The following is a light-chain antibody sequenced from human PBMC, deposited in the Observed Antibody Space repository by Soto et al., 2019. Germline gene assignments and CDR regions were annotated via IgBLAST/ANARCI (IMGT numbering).Light chain of an antibody. V-gene: IGLV3-21*04. J-gene: IGLJ7*01. CDR3: QVWDSSSDHRAV. CDR1: NIGSKS. Sequence: SYVLTQPPSVSVAPGKTARITCGGNNIGSKSVHWYQQKPGQAPVLVIYYDSDRPSGIPERFSGSKSGNTATLTISRVEDGDEADYYCQVWDSSSDHRAVFGGGTQLTVL. CDR2: YDS.